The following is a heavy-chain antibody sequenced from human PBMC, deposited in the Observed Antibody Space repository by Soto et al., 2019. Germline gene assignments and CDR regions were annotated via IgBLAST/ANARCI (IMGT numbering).Heavy chain of an antibody. CDR3: ARDQGDGYNYSLGGYGMDV. Sequence: ASVKVSCKASGYTFTSYYMHWVRQAPGQGLEWMGIINPSGGSTSYAQKFQGRVTMTRDTSTSTVYMELSSLRSEDTAVYYCARDQGDGYNYSLGGYGMDVWGQGTTVTVSS. CDR1: GYTFTSYY. CDR2: INPSGGST. V-gene: IGHV1-46*01. J-gene: IGHJ6*02. D-gene: IGHD1-1*01.